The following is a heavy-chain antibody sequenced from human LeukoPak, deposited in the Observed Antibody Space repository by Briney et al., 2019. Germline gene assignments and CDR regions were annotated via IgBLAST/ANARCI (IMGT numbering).Heavy chain of an antibody. CDR2: IKEDGREK. D-gene: IGHD1-26*01. Sequence: GGSLRLSCVASGFTFSSYWMSWFRQAPGKGLEWVANIKEDGREKYYADYVKGRFTISRDNAKNSLSLQMSSLRDEDTAVFYCARSRTAYYNVYADFWGQGTLVTVSS. CDR3: ARSRTAYYNVYADF. J-gene: IGHJ4*02. V-gene: IGHV3-7*01. CDR1: GFTFSSYW.